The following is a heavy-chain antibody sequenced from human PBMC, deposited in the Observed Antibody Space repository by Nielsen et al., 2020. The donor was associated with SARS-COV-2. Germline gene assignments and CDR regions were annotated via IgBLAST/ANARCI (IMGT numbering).Heavy chain of an antibody. V-gene: IGHV1-69*13. D-gene: IGHD3-10*01. CDR1: GGTFSSYA. Sequence: SVKVSCKASGGTFSSYAISWVRQAPGQGLEWMGGIIPIFGTANYAQKFQGRVTITAGESTSTAYMELSSLRSEDTAVYYCARSGVYYYGSGSYYHDYYYYMDVWGKGTTVTVSS. CDR2: IIPIFGTA. J-gene: IGHJ6*03. CDR3: ARSGVYYYGSGSYYHDYYYYMDV.